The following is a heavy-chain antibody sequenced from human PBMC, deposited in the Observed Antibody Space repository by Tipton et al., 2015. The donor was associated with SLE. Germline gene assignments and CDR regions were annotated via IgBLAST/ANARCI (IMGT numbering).Heavy chain of an antibody. D-gene: IGHD6-6*01. Sequence: SLRLSCAASGFTFSSYWMSWVRQAPGKGLEWVANIKQDGSEKYYVDSVKGRFTISRDNAKNSLYLQMNSLRAEDTAVYYCARDLGSSSLYYYYGMDVWGQGTTVTVSS. CDR2: IKQDGSEK. CDR1: GFTFSSYW. V-gene: IGHV3-7*03. CDR3: ARDLGSSSLYYYYGMDV. J-gene: IGHJ6*02.